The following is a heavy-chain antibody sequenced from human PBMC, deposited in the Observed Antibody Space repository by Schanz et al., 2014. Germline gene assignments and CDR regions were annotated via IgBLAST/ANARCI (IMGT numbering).Heavy chain of an antibody. Sequence: EVHLVESGGGLVKRGGSLRLSCAASGFTLSNSDMHWVRQGTGKGLEWVSTIGYLGDTYYPDSVRGRFTISRDRFQNTLYLRMSSLRAEDTAVYYCARPRFDYGEVDYWGQGTLVTVSS. V-gene: IGHV3-13*01. J-gene: IGHJ4*02. D-gene: IGHD4-17*01. CDR3: ARPRFDYGEVDY. CDR1: GFTLSNSD. CDR2: IGYLGDT.